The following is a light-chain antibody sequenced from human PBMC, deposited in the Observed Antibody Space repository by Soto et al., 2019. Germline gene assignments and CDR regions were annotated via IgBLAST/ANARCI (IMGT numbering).Light chain of an antibody. CDR3: QQYKSFPLT. CDR1: QSIDNL. V-gene: IGKV1-5*03. Sequence: DIQMTQSPSTLSASVGDRVTITCRASQSIDNLLAWYQQKPGKAPNLLIYKTSNLESGVPSRFSGSGSGTEFSLTISSLQPDDFTTYYCQQYKSFPLTFRGGTRVDIK. J-gene: IGKJ4*01. CDR2: KTS.